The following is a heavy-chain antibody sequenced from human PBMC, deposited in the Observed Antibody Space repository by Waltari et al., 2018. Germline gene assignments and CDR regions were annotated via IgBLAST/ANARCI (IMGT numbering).Heavy chain of an antibody. CDR2: IYTGGST. J-gene: IGHJ4*02. CDR1: GFTVSSNY. CDR3: ATADNQDYGDYLDY. V-gene: IGHV3-53*01. Sequence: EVHLVESGGGLIQPGGSLRLSCAASGFTVSSNYMGWVRQAPGKGLEWVSVIYTGGSTYYADSVKGRFTSSRDNSKNTLYLQMSGLRAEDTAGYYCATADNQDYGDYLDYWGQGTLVTVSS. D-gene: IGHD4-17*01.